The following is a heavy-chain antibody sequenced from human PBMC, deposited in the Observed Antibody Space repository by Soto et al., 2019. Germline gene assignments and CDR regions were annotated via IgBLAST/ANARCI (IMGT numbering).Heavy chain of an antibody. J-gene: IGHJ4*02. CDR1: GFTFSSNA. CDR2: ITNTGGDT. D-gene: IGHD3-10*01. CDR3: ARASGESYPGSRLFDS. Sequence: GGSLRLSCAASGFTFSSNAMSWVRQAPGKGLEWVSVITNTGGDTLYADSVKGRFTISRDNSKNTLYLQMNSLRAEDTAIYYCARASGESYPGSRLFDSWGQGTRVTVSS. V-gene: IGHV3-23*01.